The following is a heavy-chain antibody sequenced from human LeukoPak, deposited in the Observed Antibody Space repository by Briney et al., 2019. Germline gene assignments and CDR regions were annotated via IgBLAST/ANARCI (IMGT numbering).Heavy chain of an antibody. CDR3: ARDPAHYLRYGYFDY. V-gene: IGHV3-21*01. Sequence: GGSLRLSCAASGFMLSGSAMNWVRQAPGKGLEWVSSINDAGSHIYYTDSVKGRFTISRDNAKNSLYLQMNSLRAEDSALYYCARDPAHYLRYGYFDYWGQGTLVNVSS. CDR1: GFMLSGSA. CDR2: INDAGSHI. D-gene: IGHD4-17*01. J-gene: IGHJ4*02.